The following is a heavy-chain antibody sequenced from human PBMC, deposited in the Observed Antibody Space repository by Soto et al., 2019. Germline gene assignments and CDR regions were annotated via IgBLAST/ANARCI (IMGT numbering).Heavy chain of an antibody. CDR3: AKGAGPPWFDP. Sequence: KPSETLSLTCSVSGGSTSTYHWSWIRQPAGKGLEWIGRISTTGGTNYSPSLESRVTMSLDTSKNYFSLELTSVTAADTAVYYCAKGAGPPWFDPWGQGILVTV. V-gene: IGHV4-4*07. CDR1: GGSTSTYH. J-gene: IGHJ5*02. CDR2: ISTTGGT.